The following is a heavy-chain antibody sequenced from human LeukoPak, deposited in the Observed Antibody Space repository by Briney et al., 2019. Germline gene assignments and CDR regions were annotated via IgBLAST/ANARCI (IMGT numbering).Heavy chain of an antibody. CDR1: GGTFSSYA. Sequence: SVKVSCKASGGTFSSYAISWVRQAPGQGLEWMGGIIPIFGTANYAQKFQGRVTITADESTSTAYMELSSLRSEDTAVYYCARGPPPPPPPYCGGDCYSHTAHFDYWGQGTLVTVSS. CDR2: IIPIFGTA. J-gene: IGHJ4*02. V-gene: IGHV1-69*13. D-gene: IGHD2-21*02. CDR3: ARGPPPPPPPYCGGDCYSHTAHFDY.